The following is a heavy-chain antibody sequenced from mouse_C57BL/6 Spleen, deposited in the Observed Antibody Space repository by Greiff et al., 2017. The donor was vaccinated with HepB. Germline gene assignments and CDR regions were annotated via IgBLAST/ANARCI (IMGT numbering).Heavy chain of an antibody. CDR1: GFNIKDDY. J-gene: IGHJ1*03. V-gene: IGHV14-4*01. CDR3: TKPYYGSSHWYFDV. Sequence: VQLKESGAELVRPGASVKLSCTASGFNIKDDYMHWVKQRPEQGLEWIGWIDPENGDTEYASKFQGKATITADTSSNTAYLQRSSLTSEDTAVYYCTKPYYGSSHWYFDVWGTGTTVTVSS. D-gene: IGHD1-1*01. CDR2: IDPENGDT.